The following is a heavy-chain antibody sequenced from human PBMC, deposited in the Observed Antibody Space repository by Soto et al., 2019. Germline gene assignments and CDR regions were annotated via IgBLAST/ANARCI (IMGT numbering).Heavy chain of an antibody. J-gene: IGHJ4*02. D-gene: IGHD4-17*01. CDR2: IYYSGST. CDR3: ARSPYTYGDYEKYYFDY. CDR1: GGSISSGGYY. V-gene: IGHV4-31*03. Sequence: PSETLALTCTVSGGSISSGGYYWSWIRQHPGKGLEWIGYIYYSGSTYYNPSLKSRVTISVDTSKNQFSLKLSSVTAADTAVYYCARSPYTYGDYEKYYFDYWGQGTLVTVSS.